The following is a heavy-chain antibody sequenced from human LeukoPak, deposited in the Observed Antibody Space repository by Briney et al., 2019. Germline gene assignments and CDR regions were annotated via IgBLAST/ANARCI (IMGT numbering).Heavy chain of an antibody. CDR1: GGTFSSYA. V-gene: IGHV1-69*01. CDR2: IIPIFGTA. Sequence: SVKVSCKASGGTFSSYAISWVRQAPGQGLEWMGGIIPIFGTANYAQEFQGRVTITADESTSTAYMELSSLRSEDTAVYYCARYPDNWNYADINWFDPWGQGTLVTVSS. J-gene: IGHJ5*02. CDR3: ARYPDNWNYADINWFDP. D-gene: IGHD1-7*01.